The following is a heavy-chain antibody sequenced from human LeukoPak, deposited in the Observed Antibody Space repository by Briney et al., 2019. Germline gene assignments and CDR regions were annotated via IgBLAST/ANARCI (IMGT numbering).Heavy chain of an antibody. J-gene: IGHJ6*02. Sequence: GGSLRLSCAASGFTFTSYWMSWVRQAPGKGLEWVANIKQGGSEKYFVDSVKGRFTISRDNAKNSLYLQMNSLRAEDTAVYYCARDKGLYYYGMDVWGQGTTVTVSS. CDR3: ARDKGLYYYGMDV. CDR1: GFTFTSYW. CDR2: IKQGGSEK. V-gene: IGHV3-7*01.